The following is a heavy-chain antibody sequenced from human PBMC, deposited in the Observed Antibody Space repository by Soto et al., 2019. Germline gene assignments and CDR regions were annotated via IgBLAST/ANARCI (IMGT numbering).Heavy chain of an antibody. V-gene: IGHV1-46*01. J-gene: IGHJ6*02. CDR3: ARGGDSDVYYYYYGMDV. D-gene: IGHD5-18*01. CDR1: GYTFPTYY. CDR2: INPNGGSR. Sequence: ASVKVSCKASGYTFPTYYIHWLRQAPGRGLEWVGIINPNGGSRSYAQKFQGRVTMTRDTFTDTAYLEVSSLRSEDTAVYYCARGGDSDVYYYYYGMDVWGQVTAVTVSS.